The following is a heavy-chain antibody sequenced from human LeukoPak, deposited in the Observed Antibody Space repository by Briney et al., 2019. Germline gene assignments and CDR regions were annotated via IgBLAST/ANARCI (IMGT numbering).Heavy chain of an antibody. CDR3: ARGVVPAAIGYYYYYMDV. D-gene: IGHD2-2*02. CDR2: IIPIFGTA. V-gene: IGHV1-69*13. CDR1: GGTFSSYA. Sequence: SVKVSCKASGGTFSSYAISWVRQAPGQGLEWMGGIIPIFGTANYAQKFQGRVTITADESTSTAYMELSSLRSEDTAVYYCARGVVPAAIGYYYYYMDVWGKGTTVTVSS. J-gene: IGHJ6*03.